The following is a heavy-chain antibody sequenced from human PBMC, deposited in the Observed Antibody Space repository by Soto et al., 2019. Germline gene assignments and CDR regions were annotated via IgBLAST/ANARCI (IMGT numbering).Heavy chain of an antibody. CDR2: TYYRSKWFN. CDR1: GDSVSSNSAA. J-gene: IGHJ4*02. V-gene: IGHV6-1*01. D-gene: IGHD6-19*01. Sequence: SQTLSLTCAISGDSVSSNSAAWKWIRQSPSRGIEWLGRTYYRSKWFNDYAVSVKSRITISPDTSKNQFSLHLNSVTPEVTAVYYCARELRRGSVWYWSEYWDKGTLVTVSS. CDR3: ARELRRGSVWYWSEY.